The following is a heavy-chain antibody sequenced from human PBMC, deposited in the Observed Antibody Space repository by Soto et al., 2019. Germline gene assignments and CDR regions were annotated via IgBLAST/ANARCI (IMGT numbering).Heavy chain of an antibody. Sequence: SETLSLTCTVSGGSISSSSYYWGWIRQPPGKGLEWIGSIYYSGSTYYNPSLKSRVTISVDTSKNQFSLKLSSVTAADTAVYYCTAGYNLYYFDYWGQGTLVTVSS. CDR1: GGSISSSSYY. CDR2: IYYSGST. J-gene: IGHJ4*02. D-gene: IGHD1-1*01. CDR3: TAGYNLYYFDY. V-gene: IGHV4-39*01.